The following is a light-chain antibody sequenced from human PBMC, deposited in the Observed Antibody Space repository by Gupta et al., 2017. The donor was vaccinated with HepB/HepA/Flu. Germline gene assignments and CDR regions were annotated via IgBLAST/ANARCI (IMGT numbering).Light chain of an antibody. Sequence: QSALTQPASVSGSPGQSITISCTGTSSDVGSYNLVSWYQQHPGKAPNLMIYEVSKRPSGVSNRFSGSKSGNTASLTISGLQAEDEADYYCCSYAGSKVVFGGGTKLTVL. CDR3: CSYAGSKVV. V-gene: IGLV2-23*02. CDR1: SSDVGSYNL. J-gene: IGLJ2*01. CDR2: EVS.